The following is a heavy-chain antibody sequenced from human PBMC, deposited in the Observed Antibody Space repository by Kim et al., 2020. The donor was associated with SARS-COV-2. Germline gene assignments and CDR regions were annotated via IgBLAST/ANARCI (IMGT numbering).Heavy chain of an antibody. D-gene: IGHD5-12*01. CDR3: AKARVATIICFDY. J-gene: IGHJ4*02. CDR1: GFTFSSYG. V-gene: IGHV3-23*01. Sequence: GGSLRLSCAASGFTFSSYGMSWVRQAPGKGLEWVSAVSNNGAGTYYADSVKGRFTISRDNSKNTLYLQMNSLRAEDTAIYYCAKARVATIICFDYWGQGT. CDR2: VSNNGAGT.